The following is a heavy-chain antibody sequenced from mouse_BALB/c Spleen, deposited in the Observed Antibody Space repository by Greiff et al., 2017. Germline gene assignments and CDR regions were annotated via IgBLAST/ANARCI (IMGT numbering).Heavy chain of an antibody. Sequence: EVTLVETGGGLVQPKGSLKLSCAASGFTFNTNAMNWVRQAPGKGLEWVARIRSKSNNYATYYADSVKDRFTISRDDSQSMLYLQMNNLKTEDTAMYYCVRDYYGNYFDYWGQGTTLTVSS. V-gene: IGHV10S3*01. D-gene: IGHD2-1*01. J-gene: IGHJ2*01. CDR3: VRDYYGNYFDY. CDR1: GFTFNTNA. CDR2: IRSKSNNYAT.